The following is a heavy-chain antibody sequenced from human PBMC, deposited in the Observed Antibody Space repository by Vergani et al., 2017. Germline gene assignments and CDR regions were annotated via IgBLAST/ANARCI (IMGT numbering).Heavy chain of an antibody. J-gene: IGHJ4*02. CDR1: GFTFSSYW. CDR3: ARAPVRGSGNYYFDY. D-gene: IGHD6-19*01. V-gene: IGHV3-7*01. Sequence: EVQLVESGGGLVQPGGSLRLSCAASGFTFSSYWMSWVRQAPGKGLEWVANIKQDGSEKYYVDSVKGRFTISRDNAKNSLYLQMNSLRAEDTAVYYCARAPVRGSGNYYFDYWGQGTLVTVSS. CDR2: IKQDGSEK.